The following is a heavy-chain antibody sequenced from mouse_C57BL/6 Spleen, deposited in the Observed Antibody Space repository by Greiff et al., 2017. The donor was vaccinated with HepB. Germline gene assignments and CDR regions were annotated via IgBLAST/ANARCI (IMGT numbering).Heavy chain of an antibody. J-gene: IGHJ2*01. CDR2: IRLKSDNYAT. CDR3: TERYYDYDGEGFDY. CDR1: GFTFSNYW. D-gene: IGHD2-4*01. V-gene: IGHV6-3*01. Sequence: EVMLVESGGGLVQPGGSMKLSCVASGFTFSNYWMNWVRQSPEKGLEWVAQIRLKSDNYATHYAESVKGRFTISRDDSKSSVYLQMNNLRAEDTGIYYCTERYYDYDGEGFDYWGQGTTLTVSS.